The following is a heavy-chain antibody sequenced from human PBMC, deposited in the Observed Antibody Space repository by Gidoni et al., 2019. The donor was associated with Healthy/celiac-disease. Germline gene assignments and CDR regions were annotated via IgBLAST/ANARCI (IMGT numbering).Heavy chain of an antibody. CDR1: GGSISSSSYY. D-gene: IGHD3-10*01. CDR2: IYYSGST. CDR3: ARGPVNYYGSGSRFDP. Sequence: QLQLQESGPGLVTPSETLSLTCTVSGGSISSSSYYWGWIRQPPGKGLEWIGSIYYSGSTYYNPSLKSRVTISVDTSKNQFSLKLSSVTAADTAVYYCARGPVNYYGSGSRFDPWGQGTLVTVSS. V-gene: IGHV4-39*01. J-gene: IGHJ5*02.